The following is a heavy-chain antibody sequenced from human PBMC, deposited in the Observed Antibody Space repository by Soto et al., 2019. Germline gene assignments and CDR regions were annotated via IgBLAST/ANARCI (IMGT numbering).Heavy chain of an antibody. V-gene: IGHV3-48*02. D-gene: IGHD1-26*01. J-gene: IGHJ5*02. CDR2: ISSSSSTI. Sequence: EVQLVESGGGLVQPGGSLRLSCAASGFTFSSYSMNWVRQAPGKGLECVSYISSSSSTIYYADSVKGRFTISRDNAKNSRYLPMTSLRDEDTAVYYCAREGGNLKWFDPWGQGTLVTVSS. CDR1: GFTFSSYS. CDR3: AREGGNLKWFDP.